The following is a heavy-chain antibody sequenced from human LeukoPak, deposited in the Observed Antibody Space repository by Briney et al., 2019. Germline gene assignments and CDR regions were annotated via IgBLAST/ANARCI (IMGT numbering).Heavy chain of an antibody. CDR1: GFSFRTYG. CDR3: ARAFRIAPVDY. V-gene: IGHV3-30*03. CDR2: ISYDGSNK. J-gene: IGHJ4*02. D-gene: IGHD6-13*01. Sequence: GGSLRLSCAASGFSFRTYGMHWVRQAPGKGLEWVAVISYDGSNKYYADSVKGRFTVSRDNSKNTLYLQMNSLRAEDTAVYYCARAFRIAPVDYWGQGTLVTVSS.